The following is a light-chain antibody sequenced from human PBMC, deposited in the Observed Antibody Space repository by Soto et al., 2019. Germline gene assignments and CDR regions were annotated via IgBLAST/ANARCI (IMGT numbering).Light chain of an antibody. J-gene: IGKJ1*01. CDR1: QSALYSSNNKNY. V-gene: IGKV4-1*01. CDR3: QQYYNTPWT. CDR2: WAS. Sequence: DIVMTQSPDSLAVSLGERATINCKSSQSALYSSNNKNYLAWYQQKPGQPPNLLIYWASTRESGVPDRFSGSGSGTNFTLTISSLQAEDVAVYYCQQYYNTPWTFGQGTKVEIK.